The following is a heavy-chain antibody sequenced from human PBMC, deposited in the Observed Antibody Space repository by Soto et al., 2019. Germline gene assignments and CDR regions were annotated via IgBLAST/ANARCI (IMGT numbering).Heavy chain of an antibody. CDR2: IIPIFGTA. D-gene: IGHD2-15*01. J-gene: IGHJ6*02. V-gene: IGHV1-69*06. Sequence: QVQLVQSGAEVKKPGSSVKVSCKASGGTFSSYAISWVRQAPGQGLEWMGGIIPIFGTANYAQKFQGRVTITADKSTSTAYMELSSLRSEDTAVYYWASTIVCSGGSCYRYYGMDVWGQGTTVTVSS. CDR3: ASTIVCSGGSCYRYYGMDV. CDR1: GGTFSSYA.